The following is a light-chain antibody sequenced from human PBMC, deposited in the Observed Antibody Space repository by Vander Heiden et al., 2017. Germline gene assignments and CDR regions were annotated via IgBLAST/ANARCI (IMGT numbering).Light chain of an antibody. CDR3: QQSYMTPPRT. CDR2: AAS. Sequence: DIQMTQSPSSLSASVGDRVTITCRASQSISSYLNWYQQKPGKAPKLLIYAASSLQSGVPSRFSGSGSGTDFTLTISSLQPEDFATYYCQQSYMTPPRTFGQGTKVEIK. V-gene: IGKV1-39*01. CDR1: QSISSY. J-gene: IGKJ1*01.